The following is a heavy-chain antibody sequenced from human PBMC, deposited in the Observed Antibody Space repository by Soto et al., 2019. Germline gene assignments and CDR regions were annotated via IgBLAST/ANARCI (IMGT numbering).Heavy chain of an antibody. V-gene: IGHV1-46*01. D-gene: IGHD2-2*02. Sequence: ASVKVSCKASGYTFTSYYMHWVRQAPGQGLEWMGIINPSGGSTSYAQKFQGRVTMTRDTSTSTVYMELSSLRSEDTAVYYCGRDHPYCSSTSCYRFTDYYYGMDVWGQGTTVTVSS. CDR2: INPSGGST. J-gene: IGHJ6*02. CDR3: GRDHPYCSSTSCYRFTDYYYGMDV. CDR1: GYTFTSYY.